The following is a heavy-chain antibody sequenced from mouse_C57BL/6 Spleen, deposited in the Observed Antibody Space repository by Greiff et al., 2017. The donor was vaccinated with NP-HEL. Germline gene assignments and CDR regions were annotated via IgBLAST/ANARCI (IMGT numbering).Heavy chain of an antibody. D-gene: IGHD2-2*01. CDR1: GYTFTSYW. J-gene: IGHJ2*01. CDR3: ERYPIYYGNDV. V-gene: IGHV1-64*01. CDR2: IHPNSGST. Sequence: VQLQQPGAELVKPGASVKLSCKASGYTFTSYWMHWVKQRPGQGLEWIGMIHPNSGSTNYNEKFKSKATLTVDKSSSTAYMQLRSLTSEDSAVYYCERYPIYYGNDVWGKGTTLTVSS.